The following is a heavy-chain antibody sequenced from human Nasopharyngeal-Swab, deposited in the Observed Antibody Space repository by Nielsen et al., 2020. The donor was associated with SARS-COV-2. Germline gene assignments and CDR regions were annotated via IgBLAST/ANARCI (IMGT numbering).Heavy chain of an antibody. D-gene: IGHD3-16*01. J-gene: IGHJ3*02. CDR2: ISTSGSTI. CDR3: ARPRGGWAFDI. CDR1: GFTFSDYY. V-gene: IGHV3-11*01. Sequence: GESLQISCAASGFTFSDYYMSWIRQAPGKGLEWVSYISTSGSTISFADSVRGRFTISRDNAKNSLYLQMNSLRAEDTAVYYCARPRGGWAFDIWGQGTMVTVSS.